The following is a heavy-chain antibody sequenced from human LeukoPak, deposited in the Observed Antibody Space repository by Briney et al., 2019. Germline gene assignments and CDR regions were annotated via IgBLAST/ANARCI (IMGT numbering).Heavy chain of an antibody. CDR2: IYYSGST. V-gene: IGHV4-61*01. CDR1: GGSVSSGSYY. CDR3: ARMGYYDFRSGPYGMDV. J-gene: IGHJ6*02. Sequence: SETLSLTCTVSGGSVSSGSYYWSWIRQPPGKGLEWIGYIYYSGSTNYNPSLKSRVTISVDTSKNQFSLKLSSVTAADTAVYYCARMGYYDFRSGPYGMDVWGQGTTVTVSS. D-gene: IGHD3-3*01.